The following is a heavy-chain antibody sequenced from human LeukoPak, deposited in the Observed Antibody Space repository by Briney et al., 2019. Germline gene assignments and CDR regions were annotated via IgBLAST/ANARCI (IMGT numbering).Heavy chain of an antibody. Sequence: SVKVSCKASGGTFSSYAISWVRQAPGQGLEWMGRIIPILGTANYAQKFQGRVTTTADESTSTAYMELSSLRSEDTAVYYCARDGRSALDIWGQGTMVTVSS. D-gene: IGHD1-26*01. CDR3: ARDGRSALDI. CDR1: GGTFSSYA. J-gene: IGHJ3*02. V-gene: IGHV1-69*11. CDR2: IIPILGTA.